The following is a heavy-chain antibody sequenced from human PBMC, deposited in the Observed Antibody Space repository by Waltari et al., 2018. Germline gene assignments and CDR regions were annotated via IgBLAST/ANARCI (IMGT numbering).Heavy chain of an antibody. J-gene: IGHJ2*01. V-gene: IGHV4-34*02. Sequence: QLQLQQWGAGLLRPSATLSLPCGVNGWSFSGYHWSWFRQSPGRGLEWIGEVNHDGNTNYNPSLKSRVTILVDMSKNQFFLKLTSVTAAETAVYYCARRTAASGHWYFDLWGRGTLVTVSS. CDR1: GWSFSGYH. D-gene: IGHD6-13*01. CDR2: VNHDGNT. CDR3: ARRTAASGHWYFDL.